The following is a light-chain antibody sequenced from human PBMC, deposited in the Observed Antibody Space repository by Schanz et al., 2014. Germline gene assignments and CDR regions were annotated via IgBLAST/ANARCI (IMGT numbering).Light chain of an antibody. V-gene: IGLV2-14*01. CDR2: DVN. CDR3: CSYAGSPYV. Sequence: QSALTQPASVSGSPGQSITISCTGTNSDVGGYNHVSWYQQYPGKAPKLMIYDVNNRPSGVSNRFSGSKSGNTASLTISGLQAEDDADYYCCSYAGSPYVFGTGTKVTVL. J-gene: IGLJ1*01. CDR1: NSDVGGYNH.